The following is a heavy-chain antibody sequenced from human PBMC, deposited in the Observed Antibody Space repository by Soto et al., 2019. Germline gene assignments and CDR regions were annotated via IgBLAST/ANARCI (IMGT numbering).Heavy chain of an antibody. CDR1: GFTFSSYA. D-gene: IGHD1-7*01. V-gene: IGHV3-23*01. Sequence: GGSLSLSCAASGFTFSSYAMSWVRQAPGKGLEWVSAISSSGGSTYYADSVKGRFTISRDNSKNTLYLQMNSLRAEDTAVYYCAREYNWNYEGHLDYWGQGTLVTVSS. J-gene: IGHJ4*02. CDR2: ISSSGGST. CDR3: AREYNWNYEGHLDY.